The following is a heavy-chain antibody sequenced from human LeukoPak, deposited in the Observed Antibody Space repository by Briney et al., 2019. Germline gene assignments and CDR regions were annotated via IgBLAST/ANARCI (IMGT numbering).Heavy chain of an antibody. CDR1: GYTFTSYD. CDR3: ARSEGSYLPEDAFDI. D-gene: IGHD1-26*01. Sequence: GASVKVSCKASGYTFTSYDINWVRQATGQGLEWMGWMNPNSGNTGYAQKFQGRVTMTRNTSISTAYMELNSLRAEDTAVYYCARSEGSYLPEDAFDIWGQGTMVTVSS. J-gene: IGHJ3*02. V-gene: IGHV1-8*01. CDR2: MNPNSGNT.